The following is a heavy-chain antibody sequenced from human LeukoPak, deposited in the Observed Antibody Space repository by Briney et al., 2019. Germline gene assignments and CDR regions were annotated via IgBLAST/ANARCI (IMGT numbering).Heavy chain of an antibody. J-gene: IGHJ4*02. D-gene: IGHD6-19*01. CDR1: GGSISSGSYY. CDR2: IYTSGST. Sequence: SETLSLTCTVSGGSISSGSYYWNWIRQPAGKGLEWIGRIYTSGSTNYNPSLKSRVTISVDTSKNQFSLKLSSVTAADTAVYYCASSRGWYYFDYWGQGTLVTVSS. V-gene: IGHV4-61*02. CDR3: ASSRGWYYFDY.